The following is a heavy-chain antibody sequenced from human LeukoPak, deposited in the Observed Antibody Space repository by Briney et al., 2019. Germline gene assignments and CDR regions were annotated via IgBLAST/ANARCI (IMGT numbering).Heavy chain of an antibody. Sequence: PSETLSLTCIVSGGSISSYYWSWIRQPPGKGLEWIGYIYYSGSTGGSTNYNPSLKSRVTISVDRSKNQFSLKLSSVTAADTAVYYCARQVPAAIGWFDPWGQGTLVTVSS. J-gene: IGHJ5*02. CDR3: ARQVPAAIGWFDP. CDR1: GGSISSYY. V-gene: IGHV4-59*12. CDR2: IYYSGSTGGST. D-gene: IGHD2-2*02.